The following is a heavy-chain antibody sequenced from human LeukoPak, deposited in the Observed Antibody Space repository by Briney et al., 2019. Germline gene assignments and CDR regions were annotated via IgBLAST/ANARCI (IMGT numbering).Heavy chain of an antibody. V-gene: IGHV3-48*04. CDR1: GFTFSSQS. Sequence: PGGSLRLSCAASGFTFSSQSMNWVRQAPGKGLEWVSYISSSGSTIYYADSVKGRFTISRDNAKNSLYLQMTSLRAEDTAVYYCARVGFDWLRVVDIWGQGTMVTVSS. CDR2: ISSSGSTI. CDR3: ARVGFDWLRVVDI. J-gene: IGHJ3*02. D-gene: IGHD3-9*01.